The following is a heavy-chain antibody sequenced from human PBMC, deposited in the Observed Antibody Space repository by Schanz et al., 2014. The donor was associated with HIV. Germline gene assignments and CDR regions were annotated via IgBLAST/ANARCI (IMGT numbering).Heavy chain of an antibody. Sequence: EVQLMESGGGLVQPGRSLRLSCAASGFTLEDYAMHWVRQAPGKGLEWVSGMSWNRRRIGYGDAVKGRFTISRDNANNFVYLEMNGLRVEDTALYYCAKGIMGATEYYYGMDGWGQGTMVTVSS. J-gene: IGHJ6*02. D-gene: IGHD1-26*01. V-gene: IGHV3-9*01. CDR3: AKGIMGATEYYYGMDG. CDR2: MSWNRRRI. CDR1: GFTLEDYA.